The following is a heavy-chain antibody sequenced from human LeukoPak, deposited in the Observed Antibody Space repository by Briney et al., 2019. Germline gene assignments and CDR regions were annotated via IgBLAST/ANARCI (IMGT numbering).Heavy chain of an antibody. Sequence: GSLRLSCAASGFTFSSYSMNWVRQAPGKGLEWVSSISSSSSYIYYADSVKGRFTISRDNAKNSLYLQMDSLRAEDTAIYYCANHRGDSSGYYFDSWGQGTLVIVSS. V-gene: IGHV3-21*04. CDR2: ISSSSSYI. CDR1: GFTFSSYS. J-gene: IGHJ4*02. D-gene: IGHD3-22*01. CDR3: ANHRGDSSGYYFDS.